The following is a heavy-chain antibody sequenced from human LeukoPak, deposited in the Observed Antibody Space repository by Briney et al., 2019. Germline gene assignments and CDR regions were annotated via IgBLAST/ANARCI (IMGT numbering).Heavy chain of an antibody. Sequence: SQTLSLTCTISGGSISSGDYYWSWIRQPPGKGLEWIGYIYYSGSTYYNPSLKSRVTISVDTSKNQFSLKLSSVTAADTAVYYCARDPAGLQYYYYYMDVWGKGTTVTVSS. J-gene: IGHJ6*03. D-gene: IGHD4-11*01. CDR2: IYYSGST. CDR3: ARDPAGLQYYYYYMDV. CDR1: GGSISSGDYY. V-gene: IGHV4-30-4*08.